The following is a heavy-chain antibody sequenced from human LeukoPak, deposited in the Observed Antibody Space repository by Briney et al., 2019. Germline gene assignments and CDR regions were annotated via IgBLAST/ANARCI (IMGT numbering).Heavy chain of an antibody. CDR2: IKQDGSEK. D-gene: IGHD6-6*01. Sequence: PGGSLRLSCAASGFTFSSYWMSWVRQAPGKGLEWVANIKQDGSEKYYVDSVAGRFTISRDNARNSVSLQMNNLRVDDTAIYYCVKTARLADYWGQGTLVTVSS. CDR3: VKTARLADY. J-gene: IGHJ4*02. V-gene: IGHV3-7*01. CDR1: GFTFSSYW.